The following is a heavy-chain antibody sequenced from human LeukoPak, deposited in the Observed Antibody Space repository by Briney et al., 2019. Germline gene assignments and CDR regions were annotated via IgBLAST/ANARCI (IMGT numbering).Heavy chain of an antibody. D-gene: IGHD3-9*01. CDR3: ATSGPIYYYYYYGMDV. V-gene: IGHV1-69*04. CDR1: GGTFSSYA. J-gene: IGHJ6*02. CDR2: IIPILGIA. Sequence: SVKVSCKASGGTFSSYAISWVRQAPGQGLERMGRIIPILGIANYAQKFQGRVTITADKSTSTAYMELSSLRSEDTAVYYCATSGPIYYYYYYGMDVWGQGTTVTVSS.